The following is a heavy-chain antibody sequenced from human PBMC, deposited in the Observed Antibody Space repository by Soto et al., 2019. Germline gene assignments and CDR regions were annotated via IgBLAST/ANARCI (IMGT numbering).Heavy chain of an antibody. J-gene: IGHJ6*03. V-gene: IGHV4-34*01. Sequence: QVQLQQWGAGLLKPSETLSLTCAVYGGSFSGYQWSWIRQTPGKGLEWTGEINDSGNINYNPSLKSRVTIFLDTPKKQISLKLGSVTAADTAVYYCARGVILWFGELSRRGGYYYYMDVWGKGTTVIVSS. D-gene: IGHD3-10*01. CDR1: GGSFSGYQ. CDR2: INDSGNI. CDR3: ARGVILWFGELSRRGGYYYYMDV.